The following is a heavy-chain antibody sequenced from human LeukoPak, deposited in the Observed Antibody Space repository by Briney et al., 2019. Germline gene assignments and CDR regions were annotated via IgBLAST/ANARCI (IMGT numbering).Heavy chain of an antibody. V-gene: IGHV3-23*01. CDR3: SRRAYCGGDCYVSDSFDI. CDR2: ISANSGAT. Sequence: GGSLRLSRAASRFTLSRYPMCWVRQDPRGGLEWASVISANSGATYYADSVKGRFTIYRHDAKTSLDLQMNSLRAEDTAVYYCSRRAYCGGDCYVSDSFDIWGQGTMVAVSS. CDR1: RFTLSRYP. D-gene: IGHD2-21*02. J-gene: IGHJ3*02.